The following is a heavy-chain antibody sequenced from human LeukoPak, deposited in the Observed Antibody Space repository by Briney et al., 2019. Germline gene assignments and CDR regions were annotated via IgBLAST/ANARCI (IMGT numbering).Heavy chain of an antibody. CDR2: INPSGGST. Sequence: ASVKVSCKASGYTFTSYYMHWVRQAPGQGLEWMGIINPSGGSTSYAQKFQGRVAMTRDTSTSTVYMELSSLRSEDTAVYYCARAHDSSGYYPKYYFDYWGQGTLVTVSS. D-gene: IGHD3-22*01. J-gene: IGHJ4*02. CDR1: GYTFTSYY. CDR3: ARAHDSSGYYPKYYFDY. V-gene: IGHV1-46*01.